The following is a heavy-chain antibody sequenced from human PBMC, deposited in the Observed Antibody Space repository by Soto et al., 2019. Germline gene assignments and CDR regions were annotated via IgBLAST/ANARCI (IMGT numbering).Heavy chain of an antibody. D-gene: IGHD4-17*01. Sequence: PSETLSLTCTVSGGSISSYYWSWIRQPPGKGLEWIGYIYYSGSTNYNPSLKSRVTISVDTSKNQFSLKLSSVTAADTAVYYCARLNGDEIFDYWGQGTLVTVSS. CDR3: ARLNGDEIFDY. J-gene: IGHJ4*02. CDR2: IYYSGST. V-gene: IGHV4-59*08. CDR1: GGSISSYY.